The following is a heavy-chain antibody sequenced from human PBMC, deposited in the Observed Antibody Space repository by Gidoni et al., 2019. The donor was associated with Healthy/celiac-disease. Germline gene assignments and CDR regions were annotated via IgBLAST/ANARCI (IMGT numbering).Heavy chain of an antibody. V-gene: IGHV3-21*01. Sequence: EVQLVESGGGLVKPGGSLRLSCAASGFTFSSYSMNWVRQATGKVLEWDYYISSSSSYLYYADSVKGRFTISRDNAKKSLYLQMNSMRAEDTAVYYCARAEGIAAADYWGQGTLVTVSS. CDR3: ARAEGIAAADY. CDR1: GFTFSSYS. CDR2: ISSSSSYL. J-gene: IGHJ4*02. D-gene: IGHD6-13*01.